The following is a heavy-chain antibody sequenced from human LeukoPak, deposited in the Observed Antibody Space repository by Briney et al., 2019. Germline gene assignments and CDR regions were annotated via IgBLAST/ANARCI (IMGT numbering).Heavy chain of an antibody. CDR2: MNPNSGNT. J-gene: IGHJ3*02. V-gene: IGHV1-8*02. CDR1: GGTFSSYA. CDR3: ARDPPPLDAFDI. Sequence: ASVKVSCKASGGTFSSYAISWVRQAPGQGLEWMGWMNPNSGNTGYAQKFQGRVTMTRNTSISTAYMELSSLRSEGTAVYYCARDPPPLDAFDIWGQGTMVTASS.